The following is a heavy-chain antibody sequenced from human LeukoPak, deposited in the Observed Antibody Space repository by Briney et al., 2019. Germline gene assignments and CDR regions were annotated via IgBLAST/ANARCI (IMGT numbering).Heavy chain of an antibody. CDR2: ISSSSSYI. CDR1: GFTFSSYS. V-gene: IGHV3-21*01. Sequence: PGGSLRLSCAASGFTFSSYSMNWVRQAPGKGLEWVSSISSSSSYIYYADSVKGRFTISRDNAKNSLYLQMNSLRAEDTAVYYCARSRYGPGSYGAFDIWGQGTMVTVSS. D-gene: IGHD3-10*01. J-gene: IGHJ3*02. CDR3: ARSRYGPGSYGAFDI.